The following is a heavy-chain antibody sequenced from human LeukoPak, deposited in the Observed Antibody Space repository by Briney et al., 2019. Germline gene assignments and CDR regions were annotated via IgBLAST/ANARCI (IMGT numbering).Heavy chain of an antibody. Sequence: GGSLRLSCATSGFTFSGSAIHWVRQASGKGLEWVGRIRSKANSYAITDVASVKGRFTISRDDSKNTAYLQMNSLKTEDTAVYYCARDLGYCTNGVCHTRFDYWGQGTLVTVSS. J-gene: IGHJ4*02. CDR3: ARDLGYCTNGVCHTRFDY. V-gene: IGHV3-73*01. CDR1: GFTFSGSA. D-gene: IGHD2-8*01. CDR2: IRSKANSYAI.